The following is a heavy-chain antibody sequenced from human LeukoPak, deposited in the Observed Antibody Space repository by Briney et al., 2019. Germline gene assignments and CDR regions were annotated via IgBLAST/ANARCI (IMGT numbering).Heavy chain of an antibody. CDR1: GGSISSYY. J-gene: IGHJ6*03. CDR3: ARDYKQQRYYYYYYMDV. Sequence: SETLSLTCTVSGGSISSYYWSWIRQPAGKGLEWIGRIYTSGSTNYNPSLKSRVTMSVDTSKNQFSLKLSSVTAADAAVYYCARDYKQQRYYYYYYMDVWGKGTTVTVSS. D-gene: IGHD6-13*01. CDR2: IYTSGST. V-gene: IGHV4-4*07.